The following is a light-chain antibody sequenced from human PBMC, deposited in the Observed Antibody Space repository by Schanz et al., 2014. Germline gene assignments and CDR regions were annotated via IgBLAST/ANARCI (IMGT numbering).Light chain of an antibody. CDR1: QSLLDSDGKTY. V-gene: IGKV2D-29*01. CDR2: EVS. CDR3: MQSRKDPYT. J-gene: IGKJ2*01. Sequence: DVVLTQTPLSLSVTPGQPASISCKSTQSLLDSDGKTYLYWYLKRPGQPPQLLIQEVSNRFSGVPDRFSGSGSGTDFTLRISRVEAEDVGVYYCMQSRKDPYTFGQGTKVEIK.